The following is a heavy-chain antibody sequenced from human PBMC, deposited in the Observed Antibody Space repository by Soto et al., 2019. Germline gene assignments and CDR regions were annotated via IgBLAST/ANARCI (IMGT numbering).Heavy chain of an antibody. CDR2: ISGRDEST. CDR3: AKDRLSGSYHRYFDY. CDR1: GFTFSTYA. Sequence: EVQLLESGGGLVQPGGSLRLSCAASGFTFSTYAMSWVRQAPGKGLEWVTAISGRDESTYYADSVKGRFTISRDNSKSTLYLQMSSLRAEDTAVYYCAKDRLSGSYHRYFDYWGQGTLVTVSS. J-gene: IGHJ4*02. V-gene: IGHV3-23*01. D-gene: IGHD1-26*01.